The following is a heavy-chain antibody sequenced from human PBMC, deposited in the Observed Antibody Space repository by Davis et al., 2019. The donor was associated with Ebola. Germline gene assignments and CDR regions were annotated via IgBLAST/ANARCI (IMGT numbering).Heavy chain of an antibody. CDR3: AKTVEYSRANYYYYGMDV. V-gene: IGHV3-30*18. D-gene: IGHD6-6*01. CDR1: GFSFGVYG. J-gene: IGHJ6*02. CDR2: ISYDGSNK. Sequence: GESLKISCVASGFSFGVYGMNWVRQAPGKGLEWVAVISYDGSNKYYADSVKGRFTISRDNSKNTLYLQMNSLRAEDTAVYYCAKTVEYSRANYYYYGMDVWGQGTTVTVSS.